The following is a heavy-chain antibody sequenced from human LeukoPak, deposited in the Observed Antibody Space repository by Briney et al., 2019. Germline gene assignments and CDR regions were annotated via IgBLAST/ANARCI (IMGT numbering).Heavy chain of an antibody. CDR2: TYYRSKWYS. Sequence: SQTLSLTCAISGDSVSSNSAGWNWVRQSPSRGLEWLGRTYYRSKWYSDYAVSVKSRITINPDTSKNQFPLQLNSVTPEDTAVYYCASDLLAVARYKFDYWGQGTRVTVSS. CDR1: GDSVSSNSAG. V-gene: IGHV6-1*01. D-gene: IGHD6-19*01. CDR3: ASDLLAVARYKFDY. J-gene: IGHJ4*02.